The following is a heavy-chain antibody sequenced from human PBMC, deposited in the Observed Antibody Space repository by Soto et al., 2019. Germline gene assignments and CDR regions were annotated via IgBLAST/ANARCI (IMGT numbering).Heavy chain of an antibody. CDR1: GFTFSSYA. V-gene: IGHV3-64*01. Sequence: EVQLVESGGGLDQPGWSLRLSCAASGFTFSSYAMHWVRQAPGKGLEYVSAISGNGGSTYYANSVKGRFTISRDNSKNTLYVQMGSLRVEDMAVYYCARRGYGLYFDYWGQGTMVTVSS. CDR2: ISGNGGST. J-gene: IGHJ4*02. D-gene: IGHD3-10*01. CDR3: ARRGYGLYFDY.